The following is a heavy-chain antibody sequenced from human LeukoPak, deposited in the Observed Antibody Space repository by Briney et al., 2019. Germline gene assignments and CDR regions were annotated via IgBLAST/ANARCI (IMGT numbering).Heavy chain of an antibody. CDR1: GFTFSNYG. CDR3: AKDKKDGYNHYYYYGMDV. D-gene: IGHD5-24*01. J-gene: IGHJ6*02. CDR2: ISGNGFNT. Sequence: GGSLRLSCVVSGFTFSNYGMGWVRQAPGKGLEWVSGISGNGFNTHYADSVKGRFTISRDNAKNSLYLQMNSLRAEDTALYYCAKDKKDGYNHYYYYGMDVWGQGTTVTASS. V-gene: IGHV3-23*01.